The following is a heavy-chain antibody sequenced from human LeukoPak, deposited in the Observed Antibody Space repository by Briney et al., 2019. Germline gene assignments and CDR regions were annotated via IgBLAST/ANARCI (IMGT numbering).Heavy chain of an antibody. J-gene: IGHJ4*02. V-gene: IGHV3-23*01. CDR3: AKTQVVYYFDY. CDR2: ISAAGGNS. Sequence: GGSLRLSCVTSGFSFSSYAMSWVRQAPGKGLEWVSGISAAGGNSFYADSVKGRFTISRDNSNNTLHLRMNNMRVEDTAVYYCAKTQVVYYFDYWGQGNLVTVSS. D-gene: IGHD2-8*02. CDR1: GFSFSSYA.